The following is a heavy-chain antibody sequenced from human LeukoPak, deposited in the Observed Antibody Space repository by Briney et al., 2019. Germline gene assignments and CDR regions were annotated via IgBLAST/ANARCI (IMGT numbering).Heavy chain of an antibody. CDR3: TRGGSAYSSSWSTFDY. Sequence: PGGSLRLSCAASGFTFSSYGMHWVRQAPGKGLVWVSRINGDGSSTSYADSVKGRFTISRDNAKNTLYLQMNSLRAEDTAIYYCTRGGSAYSSSWSTFDYWGQGALVTVSS. CDR2: INGDGSST. V-gene: IGHV3-74*01. J-gene: IGHJ4*02. D-gene: IGHD6-13*01. CDR1: GFTFSSYG.